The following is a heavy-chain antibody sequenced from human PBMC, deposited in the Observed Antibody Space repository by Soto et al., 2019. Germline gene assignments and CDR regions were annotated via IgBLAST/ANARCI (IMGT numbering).Heavy chain of an antibody. Sequence: ASVKVSCKASGYTFTTYAMHWVRQAPGQRLEWMGWINAGNGNTKYSQKSQGRVTITRDTSASAAYMELSSLRSEDTAVYYCATDLLPYYDSSAGGVLDYWGQGTLVTVSS. CDR1: GYTFTTYA. D-gene: IGHD3-22*01. V-gene: IGHV1-3*01. CDR2: INAGNGNT. J-gene: IGHJ4*02. CDR3: ATDLLPYYDSSAGGVLDY.